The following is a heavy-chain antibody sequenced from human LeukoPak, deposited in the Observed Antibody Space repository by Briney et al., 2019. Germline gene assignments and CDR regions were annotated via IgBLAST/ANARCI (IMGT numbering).Heavy chain of an antibody. Sequence: PGGSLRLSCAASGFTFSNYAMSWVRQAPGKGLDWFSDISGSGGSTYYADSVKGRFTISRDNSKNTLYLQMNSLRAEDTAVYYCAKEGGGYDSTFDYWGQGTLVTVSS. CDR3: AKEGGGYDSTFDY. J-gene: IGHJ4*02. CDR2: ISGSGGST. D-gene: IGHD5-12*01. CDR1: GFTFSNYA. V-gene: IGHV3-23*01.